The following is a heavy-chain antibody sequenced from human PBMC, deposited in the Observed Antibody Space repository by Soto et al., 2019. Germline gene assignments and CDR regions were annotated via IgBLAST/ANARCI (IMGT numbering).Heavy chain of an antibody. Sequence: KPSETLSLTCTVSGGSFSRYFWHWVRQPAGKGLEWIGRISARGNFYSSPSLKSRVTMSLDTSKNECSLKRNSVTAADTAIYYCARDRETGSENTIFDPWGQGTLVTVSS. CDR1: GGSFSRYF. J-gene: IGHJ5*02. D-gene: IGHD1-1*01. CDR3: ARDRETGSENTIFDP. CDR2: ISARGNF. V-gene: IGHV4-4*07.